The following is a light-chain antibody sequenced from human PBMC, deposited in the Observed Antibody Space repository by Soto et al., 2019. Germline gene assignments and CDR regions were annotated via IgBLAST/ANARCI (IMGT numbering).Light chain of an antibody. J-gene: IGKJ1*01. Sequence: DIVLTQSPATLSLSAGERATLYCGASQRVRGGFLAWYQKKAGLAPRIILYDTSFRATGIPDRFSGSGSGTDFTLTISRLETEDFAVYLCQQRSSWPWTFGQGTKVDIK. CDR3: QQRSSWPWT. V-gene: IGKV3D-20*02. CDR1: QRVRGGF. CDR2: DTS.